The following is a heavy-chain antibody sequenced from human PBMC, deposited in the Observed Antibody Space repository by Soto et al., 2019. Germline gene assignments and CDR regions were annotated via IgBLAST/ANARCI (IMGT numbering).Heavy chain of an antibody. CDR3: ARYDSSGYYYGDAFDI. Sequence: SVKVSCKASGGTFSSYAISWVRRAPGQGLEWMGGIIPIFGTANYAQKFQGRVTITADESTSTAYMELSSLRSEDTAVYYCARYDSSGYYYGDAFDIWGQGTMVTVSS. D-gene: IGHD3-22*01. CDR2: IIPIFGTA. V-gene: IGHV1-69*13. CDR1: GGTFSSYA. J-gene: IGHJ3*02.